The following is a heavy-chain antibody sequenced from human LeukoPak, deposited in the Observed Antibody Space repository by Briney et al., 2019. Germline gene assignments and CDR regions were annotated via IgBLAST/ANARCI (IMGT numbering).Heavy chain of an antibody. Sequence: PSETLSLTCAVSGGSISSSNWWSWVRQPPGKGLEWIGEIYHSGSTNYNPSLKSRITISVDKSKNQFSLKLSSVTAADTAVYYCARGRSGSEIFARSFDIWGQGTMVTVSS. J-gene: IGHJ3*02. V-gene: IGHV4-4*02. D-gene: IGHD3-3*01. CDR2: IYHSGST. CDR1: GGSISSSNW. CDR3: ARGRSGSEIFARSFDI.